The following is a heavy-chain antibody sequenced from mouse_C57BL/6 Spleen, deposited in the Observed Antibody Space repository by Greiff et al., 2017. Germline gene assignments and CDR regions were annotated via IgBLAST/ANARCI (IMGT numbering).Heavy chain of an antibody. CDR1: GYTFTSYW. Sequence: QVQLQQPGAELVMPGASVKLSCKASGYTFTSYWMHWVKQRPGQGLEWIGEIDPSDSYTNYNQKFKGKSTLTVDKSSSTAYMQLSSLTSEDSAVYYCARIYDYEGVYYFDDWGQGTTLTVSS. D-gene: IGHD2-4*01. J-gene: IGHJ2*01. V-gene: IGHV1-69*01. CDR3: ARIYDYEGVYYFDD. CDR2: IDPSDSYT.